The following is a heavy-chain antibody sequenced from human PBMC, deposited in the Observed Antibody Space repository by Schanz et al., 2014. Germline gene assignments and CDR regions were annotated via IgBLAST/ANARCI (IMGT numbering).Heavy chain of an antibody. D-gene: IGHD6-13*01. CDR3: ARNIIATARAYDI. J-gene: IGHJ3*02. CDR1: GGTFSSYA. CDR2: ISAYNGHT. V-gene: IGHV1-18*01. Sequence: QVQLVQSGAEVKKPGSSVKVSCKASGGTFSSYAFSWVRQAPGQGLEWMGWISAYNGHTNYAQKLQGRVTMTTDTSTSTAYMELRSLRSDDTAVYYCARNIIATARAYDIWGQGTMVTVSS.